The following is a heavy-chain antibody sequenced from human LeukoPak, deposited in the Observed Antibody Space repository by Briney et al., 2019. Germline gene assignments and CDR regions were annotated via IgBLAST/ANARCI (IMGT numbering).Heavy chain of an antibody. Sequence: GASVKVSCKASGGTFSSYAISWVRQAPGQGHEWMGGIIPIFGTANYAQKFQGRVTITTDESTSTAYMELSSLRSEDTAVYYCAGRYNWNYGRPFDPWGQGTLVTVSS. CDR3: AGRYNWNYGRPFDP. V-gene: IGHV1-69*05. J-gene: IGHJ5*02. CDR2: IIPIFGTA. CDR1: GGTFSSYA. D-gene: IGHD1-7*01.